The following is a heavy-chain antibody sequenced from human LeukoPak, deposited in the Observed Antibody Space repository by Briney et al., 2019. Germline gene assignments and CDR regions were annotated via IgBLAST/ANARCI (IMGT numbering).Heavy chain of an antibody. Sequence: PGRSLRLSCAASGFTFDDYAMHWVRQAPGKGLEWVPGISWSSGSIGYADSVKGRFTISRDNAKKSLYLQMNSLRDEDTALYYCAKGRGTDYYYYGMDVWGQGTTVTVSS. CDR3: AKGRGTDYYYYGMDV. CDR2: ISWSSGSI. J-gene: IGHJ6*02. D-gene: IGHD1-1*01. V-gene: IGHV3-9*01. CDR1: GFTFDDYA.